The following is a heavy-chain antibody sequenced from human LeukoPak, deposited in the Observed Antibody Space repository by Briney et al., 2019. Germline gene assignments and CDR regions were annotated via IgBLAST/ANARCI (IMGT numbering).Heavy chain of an antibody. D-gene: IGHD4-17*01. J-gene: IGHJ4*02. CDR3: ARGYGDYGKYYFDS. V-gene: IGHV3-21*01. Sequence: GGSLRLFCAASGFTYSTYPMNWARQAPGKGLEWVSSISSGSGYIYYADSVKGRFTISRDNAKNSLYLQMNSLRAEDTAVYYCARGYGDYGKYYFDSWGQGTPVTVSS. CDR1: GFTYSTYP. CDR2: ISSGSGYI.